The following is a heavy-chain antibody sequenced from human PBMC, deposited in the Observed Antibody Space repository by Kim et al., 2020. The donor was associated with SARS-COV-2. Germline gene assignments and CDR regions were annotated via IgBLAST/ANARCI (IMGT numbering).Heavy chain of an antibody. CDR2: ISWNSGSI. J-gene: IGHJ4*02. D-gene: IGHD5-18*01. CDR3: AKDMARGYSYGIDY. CDR1: GFTFDDYA. V-gene: IGHV3-9*01. Sequence: GGSLRLSCAASGFTFDDYAMHWVRQAPGKGLEWVSGISWNSGSIGYADSVKGRFTISRDNAKNSLYLQMNSLRAEDTALYYCAKDMARGYSYGIDYWGQGTLVTVSS.